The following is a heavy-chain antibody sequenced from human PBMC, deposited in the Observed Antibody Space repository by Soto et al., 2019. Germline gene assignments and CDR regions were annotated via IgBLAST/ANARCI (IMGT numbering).Heavy chain of an antibody. V-gene: IGHV3-23*01. CDR1: GLTLSRYP. CDR2: ISARGDST. J-gene: IGHJ4*02. Sequence: EVQLLESGGGLVQPGGSLRLSCAASGLTLSRYPMTWVRQAPGKGLEWVSVISARGDSTHYGDSVKGRYTISRDNSKKTLHLQVNRPGAADTAVYYCATAHHDDRSGGGYWGQGTLVTVSS. D-gene: IGHD3-22*01. CDR3: ATAHHDDRSGGGY.